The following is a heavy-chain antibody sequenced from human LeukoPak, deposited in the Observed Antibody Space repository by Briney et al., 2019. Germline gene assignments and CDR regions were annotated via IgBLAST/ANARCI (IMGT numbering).Heavy chain of an antibody. V-gene: IGHV3-74*01. Sequence: GGSLRLSCAASRFTFSFYWMDWVRQAPGKGLVWVSRINSDGTSTTYAGFVKGRLTISRDNAKNTLYLQMSSLRAEDTAVYYCARPRGSNDAFDIWGQGTMVTVSS. CDR2: INSDGTST. CDR3: ARPRGSNDAFDI. D-gene: IGHD3-10*01. J-gene: IGHJ3*02. CDR1: RFTFSFYW.